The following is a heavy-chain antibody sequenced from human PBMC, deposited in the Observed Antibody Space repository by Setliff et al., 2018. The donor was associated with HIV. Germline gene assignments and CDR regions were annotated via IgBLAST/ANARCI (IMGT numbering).Heavy chain of an antibody. D-gene: IGHD4-17*01. Sequence: GASVKVSCKASGYTFTGYYMHWVRQSPGQGLEWMGRINPNSGDTNYAQKFQGRVTMTRDTSISTAYMELSRLRSDDTVVYFCAREFTVTPGAFDIWGQGTMVTVSS. V-gene: IGHV1-2*05. CDR3: AREFTVTPGAFDI. CDR1: GYTFTGYY. CDR2: INPNSGDT. J-gene: IGHJ3*02.